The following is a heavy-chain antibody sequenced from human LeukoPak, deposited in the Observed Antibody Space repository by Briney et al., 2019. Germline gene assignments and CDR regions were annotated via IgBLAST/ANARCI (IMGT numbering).Heavy chain of an antibody. V-gene: IGHV3-7*01. CDR3: ARDKGLVGATGSCDY. CDR1: GFTFSSYA. CDR2: IKQDGSEK. D-gene: IGHD1-26*01. Sequence: GRSLRLSCAASGFTFSSYAMHWVRQAPGKGLEWVANIKQDGSEKNYVESVKGQFTVSRDNAKTSLYLQMGSLRAEDAAVYYCARDKGLVGATGSCDYWGQGTLVTVSS. J-gene: IGHJ4*02.